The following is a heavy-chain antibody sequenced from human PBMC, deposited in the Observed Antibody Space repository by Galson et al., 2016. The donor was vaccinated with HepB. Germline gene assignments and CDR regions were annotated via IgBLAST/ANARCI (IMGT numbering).Heavy chain of an antibody. CDR3: ARHVSEYRSYGMDV. V-gene: IGHV4-39*01. D-gene: IGHD2/OR15-2a*01. J-gene: IGHJ6*02. Sequence: LRLSCAASGFTFSHYNMNWVRQAPGTGLEWIGSIYYSGSTHYNPSLKSRVTISGDMSKNQFSLKLSSVIAADTAVYYCARHVSEYRSYGMDVWGQGTTVTVSS. CDR1: GFTFSHYN. CDR2: IYYSGST.